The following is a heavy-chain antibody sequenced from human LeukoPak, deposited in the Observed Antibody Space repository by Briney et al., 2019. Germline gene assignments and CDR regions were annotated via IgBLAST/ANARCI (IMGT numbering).Heavy chain of an antibody. D-gene: IGHD3-22*01. V-gene: IGHV1-2*02. J-gene: IGHJ4*02. CDR2: INPNSGGT. Sequence: ASVKVSCKASGYTLTGYYLHWVRQAPGQGLEWMGWINPNSGGTNYAQKFQGRVTMTRDTSISTAYMELSGLRSDDTAFYYCARDTAQALYYYDSGGYYYFDYWGQGTLVTVSS. CDR3: ARDTAQALYYYDSGGYYYFDY. CDR1: GYTLTGYY.